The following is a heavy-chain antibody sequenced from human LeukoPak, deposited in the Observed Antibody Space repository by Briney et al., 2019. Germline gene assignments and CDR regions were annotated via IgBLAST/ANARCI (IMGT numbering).Heavy chain of an antibody. CDR1: GGSISSGDYY. CDR3: ASEVTMVRGRGVDY. Sequence: SETLSLTCTVSGGSISSGDYYWSWIRQPPGKGLEWIGYIYYSGSTYYNPSLTSRVTISVDTSKNQFSLKLSSVTAADTAVYYCASEVTMVRGRGVDYWGQGTLVTVSS. V-gene: IGHV4-30-4*01. J-gene: IGHJ4*02. D-gene: IGHD3-10*01. CDR2: IYYSGST.